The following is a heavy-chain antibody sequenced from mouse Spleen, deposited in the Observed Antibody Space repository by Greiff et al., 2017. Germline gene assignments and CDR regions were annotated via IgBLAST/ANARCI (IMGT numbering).Heavy chain of an antibody. CDR3: GRNGRSQYSNDH. V-gene: IGHV1-76*01. CDR1: GYTFTDYY. CDR2: IYPGSGNT. D-gene: IGHD1-1*01. J-gene: IGHJ4*01. Sequence: VQLQESGAELVRPGASVKLSCKASGYTFTDYYINWVKQRPGQGLEWIARIYPGSGNTYYNEKFKGKATLTAEKSSSTAYMQLSSLTSEDSAVFFLGRNGRSQYSNDHWGQGTSVTVSS.